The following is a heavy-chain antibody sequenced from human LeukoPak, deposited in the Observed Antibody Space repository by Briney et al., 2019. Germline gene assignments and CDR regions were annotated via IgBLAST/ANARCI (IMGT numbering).Heavy chain of an antibody. J-gene: IGHJ6*03. D-gene: IGHD3-10*01. CDR1: GGSISSSNW. CDR2: IYHSGST. CDR3: AGGYYYGSGSYSYMDV. Sequence: SETLSLTCAVSGGSISSSNWWSWVRQPPGKGLEWIGEIYHSGSTNYNPSLKSRVTMSVDTSKNQFSLKLSSVTAADTAVYYCAGGYYYGSGSYSYMDVWGKGTTVTISS. V-gene: IGHV4-4*02.